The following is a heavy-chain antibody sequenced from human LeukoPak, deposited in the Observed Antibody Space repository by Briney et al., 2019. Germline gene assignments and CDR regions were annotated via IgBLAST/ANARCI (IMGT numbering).Heavy chain of an antibody. CDR2: ISSSSSYI. V-gene: IGHV3-21*01. CDR3: ANSRGPFDY. CDR1: GFTFSSYT. J-gene: IGHJ4*02. Sequence: GGSLRPSCAASGFTFSSYTMNWVRQAPGKGLEWVSSISSSSSYIYYADSVKGRFTISRDNAKNSLYLQMNSLRAEDTAVYFCANSRGPFDYWGQGTLVTVSS.